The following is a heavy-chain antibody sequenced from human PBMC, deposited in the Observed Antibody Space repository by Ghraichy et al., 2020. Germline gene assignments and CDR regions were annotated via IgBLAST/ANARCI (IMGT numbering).Heavy chain of an antibody. Sequence: GGSLRLSCAASGFTLSNYWMSWVRQAPGKGLEWVANIKQDGSETYYVDSVKGRFTISRDNAKNSLYLQMSSLRVEDTAVYYCARVATGSSSWVYWGQGTLVTVSS. D-gene: IGHD6-6*01. J-gene: IGHJ4*02. V-gene: IGHV3-7*03. CDR3: ARVATGSSSWVY. CDR2: IKQDGSET. CDR1: GFTLSNYW.